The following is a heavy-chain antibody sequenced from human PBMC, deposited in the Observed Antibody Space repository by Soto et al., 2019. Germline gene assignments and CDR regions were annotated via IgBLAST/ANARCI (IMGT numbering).Heavy chain of an antibody. CDR1: GGSISSGDYY. CDR3: ARGGEGEWLAPYYYYGMDV. V-gene: IGHV4-30-4*01. Sequence: SETLSLTCTVSGGSISSGDYYWSWIRQPPGKGLEWIGYIYYSGSTYYNPSLKSRVTISVDTSKNQFSLKLSSVTAADTAVYYCARGGEGEWLAPYYYYGMDVWGQGTTVTVSS. D-gene: IGHD6-19*01. CDR2: IYYSGST. J-gene: IGHJ6*02.